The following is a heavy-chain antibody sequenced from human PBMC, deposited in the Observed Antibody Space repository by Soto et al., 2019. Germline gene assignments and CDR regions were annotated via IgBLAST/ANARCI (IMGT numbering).Heavy chain of an antibody. D-gene: IGHD1-26*01. CDR2: IIPIFGTA. CDR3: ARGWETVGTTTPFAY. Sequence: KVSCKASGGTFSSHAISWVRQAPGQGLEWMGGIIPIFGTANYVQKFQGRVTISADKSTSTAYMEVRSLRPEDTAVYYCARGWETVGTTTPFAYWGQGSLVTVSS. J-gene: IGHJ4*02. V-gene: IGHV1-69*06. CDR1: GGTFSSHA.